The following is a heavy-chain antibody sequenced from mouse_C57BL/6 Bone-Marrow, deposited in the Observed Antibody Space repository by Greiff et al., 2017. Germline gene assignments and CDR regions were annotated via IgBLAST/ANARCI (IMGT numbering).Heavy chain of an antibody. CDR3: TGLRLRRDY. Sequence: EVKLAESGAELVRPGASVKLSCTASGFNIKDDYMHWVKQRPEQGLEWIGWIDPENGDTEYASKFQGKATITADTSSNTAYLQLSSLTSEDTAVYYCTGLRLRRDYWGQGTTLTVSS. V-gene: IGHV14-4*01. D-gene: IGHD3-2*02. CDR1: GFNIKDDY. J-gene: IGHJ2*01. CDR2: IDPENGDT.